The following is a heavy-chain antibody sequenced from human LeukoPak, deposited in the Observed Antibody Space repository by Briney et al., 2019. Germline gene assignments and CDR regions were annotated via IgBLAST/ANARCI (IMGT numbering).Heavy chain of an antibody. J-gene: IGHJ4*02. CDR2: ISGSTGDT. D-gene: IGHD2/OR15-2a*01. CDR1: GFTFSSYG. V-gene: IGHV3-23*01. Sequence: PGGSLRLSCEASGFTFSSYGMHWVRQAPGKGLEWVSTISGSTGDTYYADSVKGRFTISRDNSKNTLYLQMNSLRAEDTAVYYCATDPHAKYFDYWGQGTLVTVSS. CDR3: ATDPHAKYFDY.